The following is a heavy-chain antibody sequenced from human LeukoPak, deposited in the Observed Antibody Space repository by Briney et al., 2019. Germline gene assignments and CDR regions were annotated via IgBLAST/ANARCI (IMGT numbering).Heavy chain of an antibody. CDR2: IYYSGST. CDR1: GASITSYY. D-gene: IGHD1-26*01. CDR3: ARLSIVGATNFDY. Sequence: SETLSLTCTVSGASITSYYWSWIRQPPGKGLEWIGYIYYSGSTTYKPSLKSRVTISVDTSKNQFSLKLSSVTAADTAVYYCARLSIVGATNFDYWGQETLDPVSS. J-gene: IGHJ4*02. V-gene: IGHV4-59*08.